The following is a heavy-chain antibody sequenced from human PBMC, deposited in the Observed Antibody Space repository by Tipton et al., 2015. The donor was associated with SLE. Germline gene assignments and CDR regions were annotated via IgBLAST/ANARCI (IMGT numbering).Heavy chain of an antibody. J-gene: IGHJ4*02. V-gene: IGHV3-30*18. Sequence: SLRLSCAASGFTFSDYYMSWIRQAPGKGLEWVAVISYDGSNKYYADSVRGRFTISRDNSKNTLYLQMNSLRAEDTAVYYCAKDVEWLLLRYFDYWGQGTLVTVSS. D-gene: IGHD3-22*01. CDR3: AKDVEWLLLRYFDY. CDR2: ISYDGSNK. CDR1: GFTFSDYY.